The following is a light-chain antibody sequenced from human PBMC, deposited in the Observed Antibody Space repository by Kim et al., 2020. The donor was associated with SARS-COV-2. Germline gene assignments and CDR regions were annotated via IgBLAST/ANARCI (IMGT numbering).Light chain of an antibody. CDR3: QPYDARNQAWV. Sequence: NFMLTQPHSVSESPGKTVIISCTRSSGSIASNYVQWYQQRPGSAPTTVIYEDKERPSGVPDRFSGSIDSSSNSASLTISGLKTEDEADYYCQPYDARNQAWVFGGGTQLTVL. J-gene: IGLJ3*02. CDR2: EDK. V-gene: IGLV6-57*04. CDR1: SGSIASNY.